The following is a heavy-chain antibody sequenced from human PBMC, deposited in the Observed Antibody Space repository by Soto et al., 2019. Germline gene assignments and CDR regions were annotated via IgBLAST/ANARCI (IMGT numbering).Heavy chain of an antibody. V-gene: IGHV3-30*03. CDR1: GFTFSSYG. Sequence: PGGSLRLSCAASGFTFSSYGMHWVRQAPGKGLEWVAVISYDGSNKYYADSVKGRFTISRDNSKNTLYLQMNSLRAEDTAVYYCARDHARRLLWFGELLKAHFDYWCQGTLVTVSS. CDR3: ARDHARRLLWFGELLKAHFDY. J-gene: IGHJ4*02. CDR2: ISYDGSNK. D-gene: IGHD3-10*01.